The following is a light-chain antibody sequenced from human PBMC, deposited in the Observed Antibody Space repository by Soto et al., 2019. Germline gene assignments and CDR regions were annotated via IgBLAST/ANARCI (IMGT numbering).Light chain of an antibody. CDR3: MQALQTPGLT. CDR1: QSLLHSNGYNC. CDR2: LGS. Sequence: DIVMTQSPLSLPVTPGEPASISCRSSQSLLHSNGYNCLDWYLQKPGQSPQLLIYLGSNRASGXPXRXXGSGSGTDFTLKISRVEAEDVGIYYCMQALQTPGLTFGGGTKVEIK. J-gene: IGKJ4*01. V-gene: IGKV2-28*01.